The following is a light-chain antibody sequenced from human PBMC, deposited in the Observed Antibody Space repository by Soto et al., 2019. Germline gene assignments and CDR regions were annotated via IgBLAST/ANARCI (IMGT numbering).Light chain of an antibody. CDR3: QQYETFSGT. J-gene: IGKJ1*01. CDR1: QTISSW. V-gene: IGKV1-5*01. Sequence: DIQMTQSPSTLSGSVGDRVTITCRASQTISSWLAWYQQEPGKAPKLLIYDASALPRGVPSRFSGSGSGTKFTLTIASRQPDDFATYDCQQYETFSGTFGPGTKVDIK. CDR2: DAS.